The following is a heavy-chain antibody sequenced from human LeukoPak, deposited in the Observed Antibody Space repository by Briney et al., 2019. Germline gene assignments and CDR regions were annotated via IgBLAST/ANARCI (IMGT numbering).Heavy chain of an antibody. Sequence: PGGSLRLSCAASGFTFSSYAMHWVRQAPGKGLEWVAVISYDGSNKYYADSVKGRFTISRDNSKNTLYLQMNSLRTEDTAVYYCARDAYAYWGQGTLVTVSS. D-gene: IGHD2-8*01. CDR2: ISYDGSNK. J-gene: IGHJ4*02. CDR3: ARDAYAY. CDR1: GFTFSSYA. V-gene: IGHV3-30-3*01.